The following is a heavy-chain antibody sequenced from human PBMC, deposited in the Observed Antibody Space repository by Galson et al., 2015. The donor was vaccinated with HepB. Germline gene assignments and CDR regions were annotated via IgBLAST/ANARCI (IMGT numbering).Heavy chain of an antibody. V-gene: IGHV3-48*01. CDR2: ISSSSSSI. CDR1: GFTFSSYS. Sequence: SLRLSCAASGFTFSSYSMNWVRQAPGKGLEWVAYISSSSSSIYYADSVKGRFTISRDNAKNSLYLQMNSLRAEDTAVYYCARDNRPDDSSGWYYAFDIWGQGTMVTVSS. CDR3: ARDNRPDDSSGWYYAFDI. J-gene: IGHJ3*02. D-gene: IGHD6-19*01.